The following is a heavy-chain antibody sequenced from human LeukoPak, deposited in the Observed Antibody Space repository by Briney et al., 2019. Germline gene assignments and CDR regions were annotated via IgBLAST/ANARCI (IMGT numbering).Heavy chain of an antibody. Sequence: GGSLSLSCPAQGFTFGPFSISWVRQAPGKGPKWAPFITSTGGSTNYADSVKGRFTISRDNSKNTLYLQMNSLRAEDTAVYYCAKESYYDSSGFLNYWGQGTLVTVSS. V-gene: IGHV3-23*01. CDR3: AKESYYDSSGFLNY. D-gene: IGHD3-22*01. CDR2: ITSTGGST. J-gene: IGHJ4*02. CDR1: GFTFGPFS.